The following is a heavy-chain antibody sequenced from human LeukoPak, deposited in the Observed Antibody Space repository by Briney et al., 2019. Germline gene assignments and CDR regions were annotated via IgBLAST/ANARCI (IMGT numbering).Heavy chain of an antibody. CDR3: ARGMRQIDDAFDL. V-gene: IGHV3-21*01. CDR2: ISGTSTYI. CDR1: GFTFSSYT. J-gene: IGHJ3*01. D-gene: IGHD6-25*01. Sequence: GGSLRLSCAASGFTFSSYTMNWVRQAPGKGLEWVSSISGTSTYIHDADSVKGHFTVFRDNANKSLYLQMNSLRAEDTAMYYCARGMRQIDDAFDLWGQGTMVTVSS.